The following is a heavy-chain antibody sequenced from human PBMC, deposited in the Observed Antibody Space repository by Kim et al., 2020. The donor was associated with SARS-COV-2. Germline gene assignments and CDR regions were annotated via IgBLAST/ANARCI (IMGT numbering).Heavy chain of an antibody. V-gene: IGHV4-34*01. CDR3: AREQQLVRYYYYYGMDV. CDR1: GGSFSGYY. CDR2: INHSGST. D-gene: IGHD6-13*01. J-gene: IGHJ6*02. Sequence: SETLSLTCAVYGGSFSGYYWSWIRQPPGKGLEWIGEINHSGSTNYNPSLKSRVTISVDTSKNQFSLKLSSVTAADTAVYYCAREQQLVRYYYYYGMDVWGQGTTVTVSS.